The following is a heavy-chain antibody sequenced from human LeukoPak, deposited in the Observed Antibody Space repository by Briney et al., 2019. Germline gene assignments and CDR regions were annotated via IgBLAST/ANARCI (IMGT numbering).Heavy chain of an antibody. D-gene: IGHD3-22*01. CDR3: ARALIYYDSSGYYDVRGDYYYYYGMDV. V-gene: IGHV4-59*01. Sequence: TSETLSLTCTVSGGSISSYYWSWIRQPPGKGLEWIGYIYYSGSTNYNPSLKSRVTISVDTSKNQFSLKLSSVTAADTAVYYCARALIYYDSSGYYDVRGDYYYYYGMDVWGQGTTVTVSS. J-gene: IGHJ6*02. CDR2: IYYSGST. CDR1: GGSISSYY.